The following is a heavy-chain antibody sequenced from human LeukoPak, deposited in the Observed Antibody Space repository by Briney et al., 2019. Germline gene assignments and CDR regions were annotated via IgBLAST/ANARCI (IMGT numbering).Heavy chain of an antibody. J-gene: IGHJ6*03. CDR1: GYTFTGYG. CDR3: ARLATMVRGVTVYYYYYMDV. V-gene: IGHV1-18*01. CDR2: ISAYNGNT. Sequence: ASVKVSCKASGYTFTGYGISWVRQAPGQGLEWMGWISAYNGNTNYAQKLQGRVTMTTDTSTSTAYMELRSLRSDDTAVYYCARLATMVRGVTVYYYYYMDVWGKGTTVTVSS. D-gene: IGHD3-10*01.